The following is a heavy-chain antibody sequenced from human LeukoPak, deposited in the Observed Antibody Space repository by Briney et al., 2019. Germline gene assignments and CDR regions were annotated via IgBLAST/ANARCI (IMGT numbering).Heavy chain of an antibody. J-gene: IGHJ3*02. D-gene: IGHD4-17*01. CDR1: GGCISSYY. Sequence: SETLSLTCPVSGGCISSYYWSWIRQPPGKGLEWIGYIYYSGNTNYNPSLKSRVTISVDTSKNQFSLKLSSVTAADTAVYYCARMVRLGTTVSFDIWGQGTMVTVSS. V-gene: IGHV4-59*01. CDR3: ARMVRLGTTVSFDI. CDR2: IYYSGNT.